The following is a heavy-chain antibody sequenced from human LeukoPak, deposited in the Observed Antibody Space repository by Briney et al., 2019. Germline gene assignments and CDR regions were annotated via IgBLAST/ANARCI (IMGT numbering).Heavy chain of an antibody. CDR2: IQYSGST. D-gene: IGHD4-17*01. CDR3: ARTVRGDYVDY. CDR1: GGSISSYY. Sequence: KPSETLSLTCTVSGGSISSYYWSWIRQPPGKGLEWIGYIQYSGSTNYNPSPKSRVTISVDTSKKQFSLNLSSVIAADAARYYCARTVRGDYVDYWGQGALVTVSS. V-gene: IGHV4-59*01. J-gene: IGHJ4*02.